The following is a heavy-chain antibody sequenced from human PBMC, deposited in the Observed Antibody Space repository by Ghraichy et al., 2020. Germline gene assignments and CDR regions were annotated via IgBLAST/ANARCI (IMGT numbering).Heavy chain of an antibody. J-gene: IGHJ4*02. CDR2: ISYGANA. D-gene: IGHD6-19*01. CDR1: GASISSRSYY. CDR3: ATAQWLVYYFDY. Sequence: GSLRLSCIVSGASISSRSYYWGFIRQSPGKGLEWIGSISYGANAYYNPSLRSRVTISLDTSKNHFSLNLNSVTAADTAVYYCATAQWLVYYFDYWGQGSLVTVSS. V-gene: IGHV4-39*02.